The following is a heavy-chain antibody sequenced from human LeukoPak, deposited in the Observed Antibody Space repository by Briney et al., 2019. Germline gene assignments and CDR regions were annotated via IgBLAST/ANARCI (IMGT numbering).Heavy chain of an antibody. J-gene: IGHJ6*02. CDR3: ARDPREYQLQNEYYYYGMDV. V-gene: IGHV4-31*03. CDR1: GGSISSGGYS. Sequence: ASQTLSLTCTVSGGSISSGGYSWSWIRQHPGKGLEWIGCIYYSGSTYYNPSLKSRVTISVDTSKNQFSLKLSSVTAADTAVYYCARDPREYQLQNEYYYYGMDVWGQGTTVTVSS. D-gene: IGHD2-2*01. CDR2: IYYSGST.